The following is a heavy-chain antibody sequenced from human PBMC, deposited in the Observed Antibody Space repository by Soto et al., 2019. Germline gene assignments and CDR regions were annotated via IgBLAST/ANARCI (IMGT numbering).Heavy chain of an antibody. J-gene: IGHJ5*02. D-gene: IGHD6-13*01. V-gene: IGHV4-31*03. Sequence: PSETLSLTCTVSGGSISSGGYYWSWIRQHPGKGLEWIGYIYYSGSTYYNPSLKSRVTISVDTSKNQFSLKLSSVTAADTAVYYCARVGLAAAVINWFDPWGQGTLVTVSS. CDR1: GGSISSGGYY. CDR2: IYYSGST. CDR3: ARVGLAAAVINWFDP.